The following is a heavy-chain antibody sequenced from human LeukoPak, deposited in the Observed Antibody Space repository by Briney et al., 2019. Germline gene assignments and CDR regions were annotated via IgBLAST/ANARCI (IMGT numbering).Heavy chain of an antibody. CDR1: GGSISSSRYY. J-gene: IGHJ5*02. CDR2: IFYSGST. V-gene: IGHV4-39*01. CDR3: ARHRGSGSFYTPFDP. Sequence: SETLSLTCTFSGGSISSSRYYWGWIRQPPGMGLEWIGSIFYSGSTYYNPSLKSRVTISVDTSKNQFSLKLSSVTAADTAVYYCARHRGSGSFYTPFDPWGQGTLVTVSS. D-gene: IGHD3-10*01.